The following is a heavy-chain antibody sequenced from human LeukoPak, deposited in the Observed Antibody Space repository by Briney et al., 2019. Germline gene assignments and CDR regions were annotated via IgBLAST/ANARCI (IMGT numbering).Heavy chain of an antibody. CDR3: ARDGYDSSGSHEPELLDY. CDR1: GYTSTNYY. D-gene: IGHD3-22*01. V-gene: IGHV1-46*01. J-gene: IGHJ4*02. CDR2: INPSGGST. Sequence: ASVKVSCKASGYTSTNYYMHWVRQAPGQGLEWMGIINPSGGSTSYAQKFQGRVSMTRDTSTSTVYMELSSLRSEDTAVYYCARDGYDSSGSHEPELLDYWGQGTLVTVSS.